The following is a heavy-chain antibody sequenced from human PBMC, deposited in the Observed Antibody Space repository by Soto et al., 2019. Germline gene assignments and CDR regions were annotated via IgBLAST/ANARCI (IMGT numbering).Heavy chain of an antibody. V-gene: IGHV3-7*05. J-gene: IGHJ6*02. CDR3: AGDRGSGFHGQDAWGMDV. Sequence: EVHLVESGGGLVQPGGSLRLSCAASGYTFNDYWMAWVRQTPVKGLEWVANIKGDESEKYYEDSVRGRFTTTRDNGKNSLYLQMNSLGVEDPAVYYCAGDRGSGFHGQDAWGMDVWGQGTTVTVSS. CDR2: IKGDESEK. CDR1: GYTFNDYW. D-gene: IGHD6-19*01.